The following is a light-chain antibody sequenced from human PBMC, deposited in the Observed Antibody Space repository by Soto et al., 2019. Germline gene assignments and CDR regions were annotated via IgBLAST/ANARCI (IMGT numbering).Light chain of an antibody. CDR2: DAY. Sequence: VVFTQFPVTLSLSPRERATLSCRASQSFRGLLVWYQQKPGKAPRLLIFDAYNRATGIPSRFSGSGSGTDFTLTISSLEPEDSAVYYCQQRHMWPITFGQGTRLEI. CDR1: QSFRGL. CDR3: QQRHMWPIT. J-gene: IGKJ5*01. V-gene: IGKV3-11*01.